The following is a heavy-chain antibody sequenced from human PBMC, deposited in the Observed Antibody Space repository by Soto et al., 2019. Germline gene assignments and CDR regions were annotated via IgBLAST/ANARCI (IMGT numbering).Heavy chain of an antibody. CDR2: IKSKTDGGTT. Sequence: GGSLRLSCAASGFTFSNAWMNWVRQAPGKGLEWVGRIKSKTDGGTTDYAAPVKGRFTISRDDSKNTLYLQMNSLKTEDTAVYYCTTDGSLYSGYEYPGNYYGMDVWGQGTTVTVSS. V-gene: IGHV3-15*07. CDR1: GFTFSNAW. J-gene: IGHJ6*02. CDR3: TTDGSLYSGYEYPGNYYGMDV. D-gene: IGHD5-12*01.